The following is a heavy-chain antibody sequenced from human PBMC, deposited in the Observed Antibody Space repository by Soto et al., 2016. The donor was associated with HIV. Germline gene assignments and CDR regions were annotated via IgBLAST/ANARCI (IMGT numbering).Heavy chain of an antibody. D-gene: IGHD3-10*01. CDR3: ARGLTHYGSGSYYRALYYFDY. V-gene: IGHV3-74*01. CDR2: VNSDGNSA. CDR1: GFTFSSYW. Sequence: EVQLVESGGGLVQPGGSLRLSCAASGFTFSSYWMHWVRQAPGKGLVWVSRVNSDGNSASYADSVKGRFTISRDNAKNTLYLQMNSLRAEDTAVYYCARGLTHYGSGSYYRALYYFDYWGQGTLVTVSS. J-gene: IGHJ4*02.